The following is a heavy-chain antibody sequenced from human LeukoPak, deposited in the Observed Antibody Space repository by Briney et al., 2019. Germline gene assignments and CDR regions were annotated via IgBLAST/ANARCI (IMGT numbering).Heavy chain of an antibody. CDR3: AREYCSGGSCFDP. V-gene: IGHV3-64D*06. Sequence: GGSLRLSCSASGFTFSSYAMHWVRQAPGKGLEYVSAISSNGGSTYYADSVKGRFTISRDNSKNTLYLQMSSLRAEDTAVYYCAREYCSGGSCFDPWGQGTLVTVSS. J-gene: IGHJ5*02. D-gene: IGHD2-15*01. CDR2: ISSNGGST. CDR1: GFTFSSYA.